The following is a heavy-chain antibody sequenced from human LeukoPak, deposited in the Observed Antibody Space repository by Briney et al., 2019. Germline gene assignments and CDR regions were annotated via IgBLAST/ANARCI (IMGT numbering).Heavy chain of an antibody. CDR1: GFTFSSYE. Sequence: GGSLRLSCAASGFTFSSYEMNWVRQAPGKGLEWVSYISSSGSTIYYADSVKGRFTISRDNAKNSLYLQMNSLRAEDTAVYYCARAIEVVYFDYWGQGTLVTVSS. D-gene: IGHD1-26*01. V-gene: IGHV3-48*03. CDR3: ARAIEVVYFDY. J-gene: IGHJ4*02. CDR2: ISSSGSTI.